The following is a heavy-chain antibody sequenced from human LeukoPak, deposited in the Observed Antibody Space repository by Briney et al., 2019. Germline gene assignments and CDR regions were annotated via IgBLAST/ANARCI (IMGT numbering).Heavy chain of an antibody. Sequence: GGSLRLSCAASGFIFSTYEMNRVRQAPGKGLEWLSYISYNSRSIYYADSVKGRFTISRDNAYNSLYLQMNSLRAEDTAVYYCARGNDIDYWGQGTLVTVSS. CDR1: GFIFSTYE. V-gene: IGHV3-48*03. J-gene: IGHJ4*02. D-gene: IGHD1-1*01. CDR2: ISYNSRSI. CDR3: ARGNDIDY.